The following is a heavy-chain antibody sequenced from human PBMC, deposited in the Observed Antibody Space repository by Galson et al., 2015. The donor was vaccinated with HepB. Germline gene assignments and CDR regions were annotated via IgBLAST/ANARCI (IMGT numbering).Heavy chain of an antibody. Sequence: SLRLSCAASGFTFSSYWMSWVRQAPGKGLEWVANIKQDGSEKYYVDSVKGRFTISRDNAKNSLYLQMNSLRAEDTAVYYCARDKYSSGWSTIPLYYCYGMDVWGQGTTVTVSS. CDR1: GFTFSSYW. V-gene: IGHV3-7*03. D-gene: IGHD6-19*01. J-gene: IGHJ6*02. CDR3: ARDKYSSGWSTIPLYYCYGMDV. CDR2: IKQDGSEK.